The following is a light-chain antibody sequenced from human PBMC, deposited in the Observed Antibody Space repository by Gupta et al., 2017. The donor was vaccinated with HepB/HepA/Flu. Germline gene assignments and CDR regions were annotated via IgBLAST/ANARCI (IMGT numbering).Light chain of an antibody. CDR3: QVWDSRSDHQYV. J-gene: IGLJ1*01. V-gene: IGLV3-21*04. CDR1: KIGNKS. Sequence: SSVLTQPPSVPVAPGKTAPIACGGDKIGNKSVHWYQQRPGQAPRLVIYYNKDRPSGIPERFSGSHSGSTATLTISRVEAGDEADYFCQVWDSRSDHQYVFGTGTKVTVL. CDR2: YNK.